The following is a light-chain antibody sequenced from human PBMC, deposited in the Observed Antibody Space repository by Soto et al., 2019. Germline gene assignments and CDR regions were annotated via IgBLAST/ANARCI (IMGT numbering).Light chain of an antibody. V-gene: IGLV2-14*01. Sequence: QSALTQPASLSGSPGPSITISCTGTSRDVGGYNYVSWYQQHPGKAPKPMIYDVSNRPSGVSNRFSGPKSGNTASLTISGLQAEDEADYYCSSYTSSSTLIFGTGTKVTV. CDR2: DVS. J-gene: IGLJ1*01. CDR3: SSYTSSSTLI. CDR1: SRDVGGYNY.